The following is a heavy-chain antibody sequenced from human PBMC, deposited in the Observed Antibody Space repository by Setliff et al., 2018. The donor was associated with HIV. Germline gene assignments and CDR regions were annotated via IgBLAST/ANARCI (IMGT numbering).Heavy chain of an antibody. D-gene: IGHD3-10*01. Sequence: KPSETLSLTCTVSGGSISSHYWSWIRQPPGKGLEWIGYIYYSGSTNYNPSLKSRVTISVDTSKNQFSLKLSSVTAADTAVYYCARQHLARGGYYYMDVWGKGTTVTVSS. CDR2: IYYSGST. CDR1: GGSISSHY. V-gene: IGHV4-59*11. CDR3: ARQHLARGGYYYMDV. J-gene: IGHJ6*03.